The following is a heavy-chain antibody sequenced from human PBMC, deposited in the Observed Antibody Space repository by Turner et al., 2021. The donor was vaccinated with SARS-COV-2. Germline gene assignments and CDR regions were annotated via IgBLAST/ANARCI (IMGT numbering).Heavy chain of an antibody. CDR3: ARDHGVY. CDR1: GGSFTRFS. D-gene: IGHD3-16*01. Sequence: QVQLQESGPGLVKPSETLSLPCSVSGGSFTRFSWSWIRQPAGKGLEWIGRVFSNGSTNYNPSLKSRVTMSVDTSKNQFSLNLSSVTAADTAVYYCARDHGVYWGQGTLISVSS. V-gene: IGHV4-4*07. CDR2: VFSNGST. J-gene: IGHJ4*02.